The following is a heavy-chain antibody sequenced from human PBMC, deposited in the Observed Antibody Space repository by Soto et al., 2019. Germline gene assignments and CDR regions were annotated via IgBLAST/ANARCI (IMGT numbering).Heavy chain of an antibody. CDR3: TTDSRTTLPEIRFDY. Sequence: GGSLKLSCAASGFPFNNAWINWVRQVPGKGLEWVGRVKSKADGGSGDYAAPVKGRFVVSRDDSKDIVYLQMNSLKIEDTGVYYCTTDSRTTLPEIRFDYWGHGTQVTVSS. V-gene: IGHV3-15*07. CDR2: VKSKADGGSG. J-gene: IGHJ4*01. CDR1: GFPFNNAW. D-gene: IGHD1-26*01.